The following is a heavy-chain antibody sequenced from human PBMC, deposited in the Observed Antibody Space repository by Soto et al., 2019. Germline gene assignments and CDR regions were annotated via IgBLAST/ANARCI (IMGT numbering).Heavy chain of an antibody. V-gene: IGHV1-8*01. J-gene: IGHJ5*01. CDR3: ARYIHGQGFVS. CDR2: MRADSGAS. D-gene: IGHD5-18*01. CDR1: GDTFNKFD. Sequence: QVQLVQSGAEVKKPGAAVKVSCKPSGDTFNKFDINWVRQATGQGPDWVGWMRADSGASGHAQKFQGRLSLTRDTAQSTVDMELSNLRAEDTAVYYWARYIHGQGFVSWGQGALITVSS.